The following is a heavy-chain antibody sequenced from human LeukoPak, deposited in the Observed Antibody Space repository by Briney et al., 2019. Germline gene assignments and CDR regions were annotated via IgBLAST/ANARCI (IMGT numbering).Heavy chain of an antibody. CDR2: ITGGSDSI. CDR3: AKGVAVASPYYFDY. D-gene: IGHD6-19*01. J-gene: IGHJ4*02. CDR1: GFTFSTYS. Sequence: PGGSLRLSCAASGFTFSTYSMSWVRQSPGKGLEWISYITGGSDSIYYADSVKGRFTISRDNAENTLYLQMNSLRAEDTAVYYCAKGVAVASPYYFDYWGQGTLVTVSS. V-gene: IGHV3-48*04.